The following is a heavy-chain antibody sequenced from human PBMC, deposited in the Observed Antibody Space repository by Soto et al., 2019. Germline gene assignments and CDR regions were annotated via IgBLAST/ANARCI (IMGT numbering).Heavy chain of an antibody. D-gene: IGHD5-12*01. J-gene: IGHJ4*02. CDR1: GGSISSYY. V-gene: IGHV4-59*01. CDR3: ARGRWLQLIYFDY. Sequence: ETLSLTCTVSGGSISSYYWSWIRQPPGKGLEWIGCIYYSGSTNYNPSLKSRATISVDTSKNQFSLNLRSVTAADTAVYYCARGRWLQLIYFDYWGQGTLVTVSS. CDR2: IYYSGST.